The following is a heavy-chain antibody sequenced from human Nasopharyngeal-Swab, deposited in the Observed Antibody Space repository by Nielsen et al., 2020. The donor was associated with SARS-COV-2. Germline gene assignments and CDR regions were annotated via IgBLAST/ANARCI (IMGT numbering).Heavy chain of an antibody. V-gene: IGHV3-7*01. J-gene: IGHJ6*03. Sequence: VGQATGKGLEGVAKIKEDGSEKFYVDSVEGRFTISRDNGKNSLYLQMNSLRGDHTAVYYCFTGHYMGVWGKGTTVTVSS. CDR3: FTGHYMGV. CDR2: IKEDGSEK. D-gene: IGHD2-8*02.